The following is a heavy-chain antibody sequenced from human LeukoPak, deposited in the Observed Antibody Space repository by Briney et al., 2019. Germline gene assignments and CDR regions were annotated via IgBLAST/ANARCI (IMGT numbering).Heavy chain of an antibody. V-gene: IGHV3-21*01. Sequence: GGSLRLSCAASGFTFSSYFMNWVRQAPGKGLEWVSSISSSSTYIYYADSVKGRFTVSRDNAKNSLYLQMNSLRAEDTAVYYCARTYYDILTGYNPYFDYWGQGILVTVSS. CDR2: ISSSSTYI. D-gene: IGHD3-9*01. CDR3: ARTYYDILTGYNPYFDY. J-gene: IGHJ4*02. CDR1: GFTFSSYF.